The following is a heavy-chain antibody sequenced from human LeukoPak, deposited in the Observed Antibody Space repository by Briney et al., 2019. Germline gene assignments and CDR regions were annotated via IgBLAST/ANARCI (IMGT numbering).Heavy chain of an antibody. J-gene: IGHJ4*02. D-gene: IGHD2-2*01. Sequence: GGSLRLSCAASGFTFSSYTMNWVRQAPGKGLEWASSISGTSTYIYNADSVKGRFTISRDNAKNSLYLQMNSLRAEDTAVYYCARDYCSSTSCFPSGTNYFDSWGQGTPVTVSS. CDR3: ARDYCSSTSCFPSGTNYFDS. V-gene: IGHV3-21*01. CDR2: ISGTSTYI. CDR1: GFTFSSYT.